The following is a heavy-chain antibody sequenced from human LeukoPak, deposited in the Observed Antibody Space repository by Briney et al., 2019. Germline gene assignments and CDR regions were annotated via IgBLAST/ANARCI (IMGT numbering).Heavy chain of an antibody. D-gene: IGHD4-17*01. CDR1: GYTLTESS. J-gene: IGHJ1*01. V-gene: IGHV1-24*01. CDR2: FDPEDGET. CDR3: ATDQDYGDYGYFQH. Sequence: ASVKVSCKVSGYTLTESSMHWVRQAPGKGLEWMGGFDPEDGETIYAQKFQGRVTMTEDTSTDTAYMELSSLRSEDTAVYYCATDQDYGDYGYFQHWGQGTLVTVSS.